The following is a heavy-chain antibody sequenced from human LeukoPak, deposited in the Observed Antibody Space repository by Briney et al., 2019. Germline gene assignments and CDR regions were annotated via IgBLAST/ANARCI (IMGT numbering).Heavy chain of an antibody. J-gene: IGHJ4*02. D-gene: IGHD6-19*01. Sequence: PGGSLRLSCAASGFTFSNAWMSWVRQAPGKGLEWVGRIKSKTDGGTTDYAAPVKGRFTISRDDSKNTLYLQMNSLKTEDTAVYYCARVNSGWHTDYWGQGTLVTVSS. V-gene: IGHV3-15*01. CDR1: GFTFSNAW. CDR3: ARVNSGWHTDY. CDR2: IKSKTDGGTT.